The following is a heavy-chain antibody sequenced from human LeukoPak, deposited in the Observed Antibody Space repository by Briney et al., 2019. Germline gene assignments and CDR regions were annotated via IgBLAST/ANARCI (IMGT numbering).Heavy chain of an antibody. CDR2: IYYSGST. CDR3: ARCKRGSRWFLDY. CDR1: GGSISSYY. J-gene: IGHJ4*02. V-gene: IGHV4-59*01. Sequence: SETLSLTCTVSGGSISSYYWSWIRQPPGKGLEWIGYIYYSGSTNYNPSLKSRVTISVDTSKNQFSLKLSSVTAADTAVYYCARCKRGSRWFLDYWGQGTLVTVSS. D-gene: IGHD6-13*01.